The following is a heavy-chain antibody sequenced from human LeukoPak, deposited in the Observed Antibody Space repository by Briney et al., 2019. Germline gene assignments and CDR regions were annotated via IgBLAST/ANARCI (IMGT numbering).Heavy chain of an antibody. V-gene: IGHV1-8*03. D-gene: IGHD3-9*01. CDR1: GYTFTSYD. CDR3: ARAGAITIGALNWFDP. Sequence: GASVKVSCKASGYTFTSYDINWVRQATGQELEWMGWVNPNSGNTGYAQKFQGRVTITRNTSISTAYMELSSLRSEDTAVYYCARAGAITIGALNWFDPWGQGTLVTVSS. CDR2: VNPNSGNT. J-gene: IGHJ5*02.